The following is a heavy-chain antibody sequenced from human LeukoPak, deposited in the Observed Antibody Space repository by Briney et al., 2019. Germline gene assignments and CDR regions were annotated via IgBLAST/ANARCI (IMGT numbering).Heavy chain of an antibody. V-gene: IGHV3-21*01. D-gene: IGHD1-20*01. Sequence: PGGSLRLSCAASGFTFSSCSMNWVRQAPGKGLEWVSSISSSSSYIYYADSVKGRFTISRDNAKNSLYLQMNSLRAEDTAVYYCARETGYNWNPTGWFDPWGQGTLVTVSS. CDR2: ISSSSSYI. CDR3: ARETGYNWNPTGWFDP. J-gene: IGHJ5*02. CDR1: GFTFSSCS.